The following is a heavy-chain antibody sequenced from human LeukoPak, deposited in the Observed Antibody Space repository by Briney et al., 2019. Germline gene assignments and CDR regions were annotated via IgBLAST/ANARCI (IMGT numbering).Heavy chain of an antibody. CDR3: ARDRSVKGYYYYGMDV. CDR2: ISYSGRT. CDR1: GVSINNYY. J-gene: IGHJ6*02. D-gene: IGHD6-6*01. Sequence: SGTLSLTCSVSGVSINNYYWSWIRQPPGKGLEWIGYISYSGRTNYNPSLESRVTISVDTSKNQFSLKLSSVTAADTAMYYCARDRSVKGYYYYGMDVWGQGTTVTVSS. V-gene: IGHV4-59*01.